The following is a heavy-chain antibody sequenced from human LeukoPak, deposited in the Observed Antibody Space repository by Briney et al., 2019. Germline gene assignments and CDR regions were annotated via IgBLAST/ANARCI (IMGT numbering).Heavy chain of an antibody. Sequence: SVKVSCKASGGTFSSYAISWVRQAPGQGLEWMGGIIPTFGTANYAQKFQGRVTITADESTSTAYMELSSLRSEDTAVYYCARDLGDGYNSRDYWGQGTPVTVSS. CDR2: IIPTFGTA. V-gene: IGHV1-69*01. CDR1: GGTFSSYA. CDR3: ARDLGDGYNSRDY. J-gene: IGHJ4*02. D-gene: IGHD5-24*01.